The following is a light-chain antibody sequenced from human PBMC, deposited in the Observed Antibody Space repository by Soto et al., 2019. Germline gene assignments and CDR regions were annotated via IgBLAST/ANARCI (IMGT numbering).Light chain of an antibody. CDR3: SSYTSSSTPWV. J-gene: IGLJ2*01. CDR1: SSDVGGYNY. V-gene: IGLV2-14*01. CDR2: DVS. Sequence: QSALTQPASVSGSPGQSITISCTGTSSDVGGYNYVSWYQQHPGKAPKLMIYDVSNRPSGVSNRFSGSKSGTTASLTISGLQDEDEADYYCSSYTSSSTPWVFGGGTKLTVL.